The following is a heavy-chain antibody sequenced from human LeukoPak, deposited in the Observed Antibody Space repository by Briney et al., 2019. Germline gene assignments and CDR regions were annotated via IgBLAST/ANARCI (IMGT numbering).Heavy chain of an antibody. V-gene: IGHV1-2*06. D-gene: IGHD5-24*01. Sequence: ASVKVSCKASGYTFTGYYMHWVRQAPGQGLEWMGRINPNSGGTNYAQKFQGRVTMTRDTSISTAYMELSRLRSDDTAVYYCARDQGMATLYYYYGMDVWGQGTTVTVSS. CDR3: ARDQGMATLYYYYGMDV. CDR2: INPNSGGT. CDR1: GYTFTGYY. J-gene: IGHJ6*02.